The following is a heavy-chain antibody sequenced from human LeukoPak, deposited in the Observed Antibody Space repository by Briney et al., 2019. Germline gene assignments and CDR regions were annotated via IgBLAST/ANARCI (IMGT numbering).Heavy chain of an antibody. Sequence: GASVKVSCKASGYTFTGYYMHWVRQAPGQGLEWMGWINPNSGGTNYAQKFQGRVTMTRDTSISTAYMELRSLRSDDTAVYYCASMTVPSNYYGMDVWGQGATVTVSS. J-gene: IGHJ6*02. CDR1: GYTFTGYY. CDR3: ASMTVPSNYYGMDV. D-gene: IGHD4-17*01. V-gene: IGHV1-2*02. CDR2: INPNSGGT.